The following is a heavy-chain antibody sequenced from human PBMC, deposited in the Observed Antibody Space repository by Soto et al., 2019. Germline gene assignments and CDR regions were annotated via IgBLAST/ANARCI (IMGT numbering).Heavy chain of an antibody. Sequence: SETLSLTCAVYGGSFSGYYWSWIRQPPGKGLEWIGEINHSGSTNYNPSLKSRVTISVDTSKNQFSLKLSSVTAADTAVYYCARGAVGVPVAGVFDYWGQGTLVTVSS. CDR1: GGSFSGYY. CDR2: INHSGST. J-gene: IGHJ4*02. CDR3: ARGAVGVPVAGVFDY. V-gene: IGHV4-34*01. D-gene: IGHD6-19*01.